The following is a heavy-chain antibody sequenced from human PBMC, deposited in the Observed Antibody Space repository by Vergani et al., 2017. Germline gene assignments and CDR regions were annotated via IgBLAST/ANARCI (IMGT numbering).Heavy chain of an antibody. CDR2: IIPIFGTA. CDR3: ARVRYSSSWYSTAGYFDY. CDR1: GGTFSSNS. J-gene: IGHJ4*02. V-gene: IGHV1-69*13. Sequence: QGQLAQSGAEVKKPGSSVKVSCKASGGTFSSNSISWVRQAPGQGLEWMGRIIPIFGTANYAQKFQGRVTITADESTSTAYMELSSLRSEDTAVYYCARVRYSSSWYSTAGYFDYWGQGTLVTVSS. D-gene: IGHD6-13*01.